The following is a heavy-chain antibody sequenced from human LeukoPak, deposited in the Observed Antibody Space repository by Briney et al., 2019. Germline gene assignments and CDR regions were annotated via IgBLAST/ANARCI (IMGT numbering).Heavy chain of an antibody. CDR1: GGSISSYY. V-gene: IGHV4-4*07. CDR2: LCTSGST. Sequence: PSETLSLTCTVSGGSISSYYWSWIRQPAGKGLEWIGRLCTSGSTNYNPSLKSRVTISVDKAKNQFSLKLTSVTAADTAVYYCARGGYYFDTGDWGQGTLVTVSS. D-gene: IGHD3-22*01. J-gene: IGHJ4*02. CDR3: ARGGYYFDTGD.